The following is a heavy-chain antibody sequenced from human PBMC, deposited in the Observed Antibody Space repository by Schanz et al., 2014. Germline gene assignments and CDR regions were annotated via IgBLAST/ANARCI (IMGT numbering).Heavy chain of an antibody. V-gene: IGHV1-69*09. D-gene: IGHD6-13*01. J-gene: IGHJ4*02. Sequence: VQLVQSGAEVKKPGASVKVSCKASGYTFTSHGISWVRQAPGQGLEWMGRIIPSLGLAKYEQKFQDKVTITADTSTTTAYMELSGLRSEDTAVYYCASSGAGYSSSWDFDYWGQGTLVTVSS. CDR3: ASSGAGYSSSWDFDY. CDR2: IIPSLGLA. CDR1: GYTFTSHG.